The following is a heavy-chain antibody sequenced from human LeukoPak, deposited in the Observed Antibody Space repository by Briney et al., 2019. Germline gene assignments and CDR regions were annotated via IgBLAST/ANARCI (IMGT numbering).Heavy chain of an antibody. CDR2: IYYTGST. CDR1: VGSVSNGNYY. D-gene: IGHD3-10*01. CDR3: ARSPNYYGSGDY. J-gene: IGHJ4*02. Sequence: PSETLSLTCTVSVGSVSNGNYYWSWLRQPPGKALEWIGYIYYTGSTYYNPSLEGRVTISVDTSKNQFSVKLNSVTAADTAVYYCARSPNYYGSGDYWSPGTLVTVSS. V-gene: IGHV4-61*01.